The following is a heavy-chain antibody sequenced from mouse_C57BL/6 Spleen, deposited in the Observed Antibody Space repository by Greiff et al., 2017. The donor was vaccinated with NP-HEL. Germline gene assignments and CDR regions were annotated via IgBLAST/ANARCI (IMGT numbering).Heavy chain of an antibody. CDR2: IDPSGSYT. D-gene: IGHD2-12*01. J-gene: IGHJ4*01. Sequence: QVQLQQPGAELVRPGASVKLSCKASGYTFTSYWIRWVKQRPGQGLEWIGEIDPSGSYTNYNQKFKGKATLTVDTSSSTAYMQLSSLKAEDSAVYYCARRRAYYSAMDYWGQGTSVTVSS. CDR3: ARRRAYYSAMDY. CDR1: GYTFTSYW. V-gene: IGHV1-50*01.